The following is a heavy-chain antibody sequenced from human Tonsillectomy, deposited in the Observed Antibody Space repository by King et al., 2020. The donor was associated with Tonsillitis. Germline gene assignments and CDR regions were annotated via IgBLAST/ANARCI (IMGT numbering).Heavy chain of an antibody. Sequence: VQLVESGGGVVQPGRSLRLSCAASGFTFSSYAMHWVRQAPGKGLEWVAVMSYDGSNKYYADSWKGRITISRDNSKNTLYLQMNSLRSEDTAVYYCAREDSWIHLSFDYWGQGTLVTVSS. CDR1: GFTFSSYA. CDR2: MSYDGSNK. J-gene: IGHJ4*02. D-gene: IGHD5-18*01. CDR3: AREDSWIHLSFDY. V-gene: IGHV3-30*01.